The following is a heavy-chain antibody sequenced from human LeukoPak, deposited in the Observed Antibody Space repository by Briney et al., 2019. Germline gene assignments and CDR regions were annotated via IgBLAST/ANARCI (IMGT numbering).Heavy chain of an antibody. CDR1: GFTFSSYA. CDR3: AREETKVVGASFTDPYFDY. J-gene: IGHJ4*02. D-gene: IGHD1-26*01. V-gene: IGHV3-30-3*01. Sequence: GRSLRLSCAASGFTFSSYAMHWVRQAPGKGLEWVAVISYDGSNKYYADSVKGRFTISRDNSKNTLYLQMNSLRAEDTAVYYCAREETKVVGASFTDPYFDYWGQGTLVTVSS. CDR2: ISYDGSNK.